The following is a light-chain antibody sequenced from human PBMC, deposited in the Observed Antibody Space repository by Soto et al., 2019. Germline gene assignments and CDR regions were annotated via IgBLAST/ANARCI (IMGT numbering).Light chain of an antibody. CDR3: QKYNSVPRT. J-gene: IGKJ1*01. Sequence: DIRMTQSPPSLSASVGDKITITCRASQGINNYLAWYQQKPGEVPKLLIYAASTLQSGVSSRFSGSGSGTVFTLTINSLQHEGVGSYYCQKYNSVPRTFGQGTKVEIK. CDR1: QGINNY. CDR2: AAS. V-gene: IGKV1-27*01.